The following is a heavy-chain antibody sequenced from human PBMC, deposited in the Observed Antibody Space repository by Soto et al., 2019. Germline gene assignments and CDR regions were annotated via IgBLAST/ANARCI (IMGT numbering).Heavy chain of an antibody. V-gene: IGHV4-4*07. CDR1: ADSMTSRY. Sequence: SETLSLTCNVSADSMTSRYWSWIRQPAGKGLEWIGRVYAAGNTNYNPSLTGRVTMSIDTSKKQFSLRMTSLTAADTAVYFCARVFDYWSGFYVYWGQGILVTVSS. CDR2: VYAAGNT. J-gene: IGHJ4*02. D-gene: IGHD3-3*01. CDR3: ARVFDYWSGFYVY.